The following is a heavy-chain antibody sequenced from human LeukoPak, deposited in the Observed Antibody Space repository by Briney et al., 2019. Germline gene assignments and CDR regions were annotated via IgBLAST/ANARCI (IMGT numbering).Heavy chain of an antibody. CDR1: GFTFSSYS. D-gene: IGHD3-10*01. CDR2: ISSSSYI. Sequence: GGSLRLSCAASGFTFSSYSMNWVRQAPGKGLEWVSSISSSSYIYYADSVKGRFTISRDNAKNSLYLQMNSLRAEDTAVYYCAGRRPDRGVPIDYWGQGTLVTVSS. CDR3: AGRRPDRGVPIDY. V-gene: IGHV3-21*01. J-gene: IGHJ4*02.